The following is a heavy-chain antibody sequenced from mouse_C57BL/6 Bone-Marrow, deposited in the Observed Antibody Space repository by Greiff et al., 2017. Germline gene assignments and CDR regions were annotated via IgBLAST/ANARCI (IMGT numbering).Heavy chain of an antibody. V-gene: IGHV1-59*01. CDR3: ARGGLYCFAY. J-gene: IGHJ3*01. CDR2: IDPSDSYT. Sequence: QVQLQQPGAELVRPGTSVKLSCKASGYTFTSYWMHWVKQRPGQGLEWIGVIDPSDSYTNYNQKFKGKATLTVDTSSSTAYMQLSSLTSEDSAVYYCARGGLYCFAYWGQGTLVTVSA. D-gene: IGHD2-12*01. CDR1: GYTFTSYW.